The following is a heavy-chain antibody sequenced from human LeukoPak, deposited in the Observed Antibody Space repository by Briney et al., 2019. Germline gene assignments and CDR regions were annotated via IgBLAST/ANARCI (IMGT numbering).Heavy chain of an antibody. CDR2: IWYDGSNK. CDR1: GFTFSSYG. J-gene: IGHJ4*02. V-gene: IGHV3-33*01. D-gene: IGHD6-13*01. CDR3: ARERPYSSSWFYFDY. Sequence: PGGSLRLSCAASGFTFSSYGMHWVRQAPGKGLEWVAVIWYDGSNKYYADSVKGRFTISRDNSKNTLYLQMNSLRAEDTAVYYCARERPYSSSWFYFDYWGQGTLVTVSS.